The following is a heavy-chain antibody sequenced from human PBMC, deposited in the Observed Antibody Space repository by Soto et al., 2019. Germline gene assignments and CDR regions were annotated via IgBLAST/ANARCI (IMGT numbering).Heavy chain of an antibody. CDR2: INAGNSDT. D-gene: IGHD3-22*01. Sequence: QVQLVQSGAEEKKPGASVKVSCKASGYTFTSYAMHWVRQAPGQRLEWMGWINAGNSDTKYSQKFKGRVTITSDTSASTAYRELSSLRSEDTAVYYCASDFSMVVVATGYWGQGTLVTVSS. CDR3: ASDFSMVVVATGY. J-gene: IGHJ4*02. V-gene: IGHV1-3*05. CDR1: GYTFTSYA.